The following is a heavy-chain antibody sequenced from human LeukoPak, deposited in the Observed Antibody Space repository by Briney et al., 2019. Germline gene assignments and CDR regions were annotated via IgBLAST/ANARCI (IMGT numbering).Heavy chain of an antibody. Sequence: SETLSLTCAVYGGPFSGYYWSWIRQPPGKGLEWIGEINHSGSTNYNPSLKSRVTIDTSKSQFSLKLSSVTAADTAVYYCAAETTAGNAWGQGTLVAVSS. CDR3: AAETTAGNA. CDR2: INHSGST. CDR1: GGPFSGYY. V-gene: IGHV4-34*01. D-gene: IGHD6-13*01. J-gene: IGHJ5*02.